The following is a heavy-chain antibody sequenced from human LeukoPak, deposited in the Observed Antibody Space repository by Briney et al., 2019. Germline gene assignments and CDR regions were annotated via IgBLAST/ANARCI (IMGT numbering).Heavy chain of an antibody. J-gene: IGHJ4*02. D-gene: IGHD3-3*01. Sequence: GGSLRLSCAASGFTFSSYSMNWVRQAPGKGLGWVSAISGSGGSTYYADSVKGRFTISRDNSKNTLYLQMNSLRAEDTAVYYCAKAGMPNPEYYDFWSGPTVYYFDYWGQGTLVTVSS. CDR3: AKAGMPNPEYYDFWSGPTVYYFDY. V-gene: IGHV3-23*01. CDR2: ISGSGGST. CDR1: GFTFSSYS.